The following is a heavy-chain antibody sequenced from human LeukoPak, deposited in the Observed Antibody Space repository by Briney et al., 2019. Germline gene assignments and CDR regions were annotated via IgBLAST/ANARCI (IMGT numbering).Heavy chain of an antibody. D-gene: IGHD4-17*01. Sequence: GGSLRLSCAAPGFTFSSYAMSWVRQAPGKGLEWVSAISGSGGSTYYADSVKGRFTISRDNSKNTLYLQMNSLRAEDTAVYYCATQYGDYPRTAFDIWGQGTMVTVSS. CDR1: GFTFSSYA. J-gene: IGHJ3*02. CDR2: ISGSGGST. CDR3: ATQYGDYPRTAFDI. V-gene: IGHV3-23*01.